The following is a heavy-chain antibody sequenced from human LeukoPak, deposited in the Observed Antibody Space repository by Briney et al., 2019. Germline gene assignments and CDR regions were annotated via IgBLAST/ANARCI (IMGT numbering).Heavy chain of an antibody. CDR2: ILNKANSYAT. Sequence: GGSLRLSCAASGLTFSGSTMHWVRQASGKGLEWIGRILNKANSYATAYAASVKGRFTISRDDSKNTAYLQMNSLKSEDTAVYYCSRTPDAFCSSTSCWGQGTLVTVSS. J-gene: IGHJ4*02. D-gene: IGHD2-2*01. CDR3: SRTPDAFCSSTSC. CDR1: GLTFSGST. V-gene: IGHV3-73*01.